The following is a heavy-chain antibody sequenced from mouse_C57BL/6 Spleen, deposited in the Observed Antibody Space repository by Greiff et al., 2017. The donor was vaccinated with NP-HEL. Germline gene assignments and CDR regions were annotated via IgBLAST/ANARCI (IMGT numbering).Heavy chain of an antibody. CDR1: GYSITSGYD. CDR3: AAYYKDAMDY. D-gene: IGHD2-12*01. Sequence: EVQGVESGPGMVKPSQSLSLTCTVTGYSITSGYDWHWIRHFPGNKLEWMGYISYSGSTNYNPSLKSRISITHDTSKNHFFLKLNSVTTEDTATYYCAAYYKDAMDYWGQGTSVTVSS. V-gene: IGHV3-1*01. CDR2: ISYSGST. J-gene: IGHJ4*01.